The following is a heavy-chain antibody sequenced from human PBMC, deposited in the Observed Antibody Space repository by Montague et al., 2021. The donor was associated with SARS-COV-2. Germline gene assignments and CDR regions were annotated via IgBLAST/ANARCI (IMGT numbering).Heavy chain of an antibody. CDR1: GGSISSSSYY. CDR2: IYYSGST. J-gene: IGHJ4*02. Sequence: SETLSLTCTVSGGSISSSSYYWGWIRQPPGKGLEWIGSIYYSGSTYYNPSLKSRVTISVNTSKNQFSLKLSSVTAADTAVYYCARGEEEMATIVVEYFDYWGQGTLVTVSS. D-gene: IGHD5-24*01. V-gene: IGHV4-39*01. CDR3: ARGEEEMATIVVEYFDY.